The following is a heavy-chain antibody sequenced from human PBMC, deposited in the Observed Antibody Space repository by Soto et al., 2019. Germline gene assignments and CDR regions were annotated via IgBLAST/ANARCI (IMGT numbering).Heavy chain of an antibody. D-gene: IGHD2-15*01. Sequence: EVQLLESGGGLVQPGGSLRLSCAASGFTFSSYAMSWVRQAPGKGLEWVSAISGSGGSTYYADSVKGRFTISRDNSKNTMYLQMNSLRAEDTAVYYCAKSPYCSGGSCYYGYYYYMDVWGKGTTVTVSS. J-gene: IGHJ6*03. CDR1: GFTFSSYA. V-gene: IGHV3-23*01. CDR3: AKSPYCSGGSCYYGYYYYMDV. CDR2: ISGSGGST.